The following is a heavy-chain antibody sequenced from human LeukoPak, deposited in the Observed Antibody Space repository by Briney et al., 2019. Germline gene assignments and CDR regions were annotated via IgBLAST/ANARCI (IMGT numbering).Heavy chain of an antibody. J-gene: IGHJ4*02. CDR2: IYYSGST. D-gene: IGHD6-13*01. V-gene: IGHV4-31*03. CDR1: GGSISSGGYY. CDR3: ARYSSSWNFIDY. Sequence: PSQTLSLTCTVSGGSISSGGYYWSWICQHPGKGLEWIGYIYYSGSTYYNPSLKSRVTISVDTSKNQFSLKLSSVTAADTAVYYCARYSSSWNFIDYWGQGTLVTVSS.